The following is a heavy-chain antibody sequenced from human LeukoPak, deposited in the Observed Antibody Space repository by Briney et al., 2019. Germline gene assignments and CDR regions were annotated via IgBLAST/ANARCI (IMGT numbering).Heavy chain of an antibody. CDR3: ARGRRAAAVYNWFDP. CDR2: INHSGST. D-gene: IGHD6-13*01. V-gene: IGHV4-34*01. Sequence: TSETLSLTCAVYGGSFSGYYWSWIRQPPGKGLEWIGEINHSGSTNYNPSLKSRVTISVDTSKNQFSLKLSSVTAADTAVYYCARGRRAAAVYNWFDPWGQGTLVTVSS. J-gene: IGHJ5*02. CDR1: GGSFSGYY.